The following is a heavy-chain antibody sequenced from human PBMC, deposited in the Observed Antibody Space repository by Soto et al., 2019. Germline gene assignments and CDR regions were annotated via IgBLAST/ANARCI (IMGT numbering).Heavy chain of an antibody. CDR3: AREGGGIAAAGNTPFDY. D-gene: IGHD6-13*01. Sequence: QVQLVQSGAEVKKPGASVKVSCKASGYTFTGYYMHWVRQAPGQGLEWMGWINPNSGGTNYAQKFQGWVTMTRDTSINTAYMELSRLRSDDTAVYYCAREGGGIAAAGNTPFDYWGQGTLVTVSS. V-gene: IGHV1-2*04. J-gene: IGHJ4*02. CDR1: GYTFTGYY. CDR2: INPNSGGT.